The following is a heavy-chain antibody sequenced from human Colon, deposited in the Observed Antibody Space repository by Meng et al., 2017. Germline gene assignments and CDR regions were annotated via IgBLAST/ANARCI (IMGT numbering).Heavy chain of an antibody. CDR1: GFTFSSYS. CDR2: ISSSSS. Sequence: EVQLLESGGTLVKPGGSLRLSCVASGFTFSSYSMNWVRQAPGKGLEWVSSISSSSSYADSVKGRFTISRDNAKNSLYLQMNSLRAEDTAVYYCARGRVVVVASPSDYWGQGTLVTVSS. D-gene: IGHD2-15*01. CDR3: ARGRVVVVASPSDY. V-gene: IGHV3-21*01. J-gene: IGHJ4*02.